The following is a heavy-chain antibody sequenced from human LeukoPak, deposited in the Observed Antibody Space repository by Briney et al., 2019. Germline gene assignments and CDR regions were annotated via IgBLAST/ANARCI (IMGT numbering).Heavy chain of an antibody. Sequence: GGSLRLSCAASGFTVSSNDMSWVRQAPGKGREWISNIKGTGLTTYYADSVKGRFTISRDNAKNSLFLRMNSLRADDTAIYYCARAGELRYMDVWGKGTAVTVSS. CDR1: GFTVSSND. V-gene: IGHV3-11*04. CDR2: IKGTGLTT. CDR3: ARAGELRYMDV. D-gene: IGHD3-16*01. J-gene: IGHJ6*03.